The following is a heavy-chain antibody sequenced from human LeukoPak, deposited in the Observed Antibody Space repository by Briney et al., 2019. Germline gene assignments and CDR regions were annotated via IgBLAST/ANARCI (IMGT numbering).Heavy chain of an antibody. CDR1: GFTFSSYS. Sequence: GGSLRLSCAASGFTFSSYSMNWVRQAPGKGLEWVSYISSSSSTIYYADSVKGRSTISRDNAKNSLYLQMNGLRAEDTAVYYCARTAAGDWGQGTLVTVSS. CDR3: ARTAAGD. J-gene: IGHJ4*02. V-gene: IGHV3-48*01. D-gene: IGHD6-13*01. CDR2: ISSSSSTI.